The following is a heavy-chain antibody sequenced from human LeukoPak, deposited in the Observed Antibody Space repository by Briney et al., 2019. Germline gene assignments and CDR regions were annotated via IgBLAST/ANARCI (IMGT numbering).Heavy chain of an antibody. CDR3: AKGDYYYGSGSYSCYFDY. CDR1: GFTFSSYA. J-gene: IGHJ4*02. V-gene: IGHV3-23*01. D-gene: IGHD3-10*01. Sequence: GGSLRLSCAASGFTFSSYAMSWVRQAPGKGLEWVSAISGSGGSTYYADSVKGRFTISRDNSKNTLYLQMNSLRAEGTAVYYCAKGDYYYGSGSYSCYFDYWGQGTLVTVSS. CDR2: ISGSGGST.